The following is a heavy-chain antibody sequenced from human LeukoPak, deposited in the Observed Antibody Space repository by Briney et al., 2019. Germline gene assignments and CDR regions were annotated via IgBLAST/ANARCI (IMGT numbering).Heavy chain of an antibody. D-gene: IGHD2-8*01. CDR2: IYYSGST. J-gene: IGHJ4*02. CDR3: ARDSGANGASE. V-gene: IGHV4-39*07. CDR1: GGSISSSSYY. Sequence: PSETLSLTCTVSGGSISSSSYYWGWIRQPPGKGLDWIGSIYYSGSTNYNPSLKSRVTISVDTSKNQFSLKLSSVTAADTAVYYCARDSGANGASEWGQGTLVTVSS.